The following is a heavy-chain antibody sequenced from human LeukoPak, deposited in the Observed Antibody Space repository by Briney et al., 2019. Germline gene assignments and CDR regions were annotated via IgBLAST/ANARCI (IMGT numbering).Heavy chain of an antibody. CDR3: ARGPGVFGFDAFDI. CDR1: GGSVNKWY. V-gene: IGHV4-59*02. D-gene: IGHD3-10*01. J-gene: IGHJ3*02. Sequence: SETLSLTCSVSGGSVNKWYWSWIRQPPGKGLEWIGYIYYSGSTTYKSSLKSRVTISLDTSKNQFSLKLNSLTAADTAVYFCARGPGVFGFDAFDIWGQGTMVTVSS. CDR2: IYYSGST.